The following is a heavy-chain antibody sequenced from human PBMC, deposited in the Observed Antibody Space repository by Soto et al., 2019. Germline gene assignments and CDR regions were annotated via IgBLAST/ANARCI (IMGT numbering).Heavy chain of an antibody. CDR3: AREEAGATTGFDY. J-gene: IGHJ4*02. V-gene: IGHV3-66*01. CDR2: IYSGGSR. D-gene: IGHD1-26*01. Sequence: EVQLVESGGGLVQPGGSLRLSCAASGFTVSRNCMSWVREAPGKGLEWFSVIYSGGSRYYADSVKGRFTISRDNSKNTLYLQMNSLRADDTAVYYCAREEAGATTGFDYWGQRTPVTVSS. CDR1: GFTVSRNC.